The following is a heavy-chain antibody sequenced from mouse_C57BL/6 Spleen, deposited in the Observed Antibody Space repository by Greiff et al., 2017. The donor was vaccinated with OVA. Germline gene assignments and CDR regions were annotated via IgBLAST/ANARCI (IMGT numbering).Heavy chain of an antibody. CDR3: ARGGYRVWFAY. CDR2: ISYDGSN. D-gene: IGHD2-2*01. Sequence: VQLKQSGPGLVKPSQSLSLTCSVTGYSITSGYYWNWLRQFPGNKLEWMGYISYDGSNDYNSSLKIRNSITRDTSKNQCVLEMNSVTTENTATYYCARGGYRVWFAYWGQGTLVTVSA. V-gene: IGHV3-6*01. CDR1: GYSITSGYY. J-gene: IGHJ3*01.